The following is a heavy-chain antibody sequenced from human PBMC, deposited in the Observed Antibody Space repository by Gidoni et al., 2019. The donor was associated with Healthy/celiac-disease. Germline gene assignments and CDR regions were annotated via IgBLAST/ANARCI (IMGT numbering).Heavy chain of an antibody. CDR3: ARRKWAPHWGVYYFYY. V-gene: IGHV4-39*01. D-gene: IGHD7-27*01. Sequence: QLQLQESGAGLVKHSETLSLTCTVSGGSISSSSYYWGWIRQPPGKGLEWIGVIYYSGRTYYNPSLKSRVTISVHTSKNQFSLKLSSVTAADTSVYYCARRKWAPHWGVYYFYYWGQGTLVTVSS. CDR2: IYYSGRT. J-gene: IGHJ4*02. CDR1: GGSISSSSYY.